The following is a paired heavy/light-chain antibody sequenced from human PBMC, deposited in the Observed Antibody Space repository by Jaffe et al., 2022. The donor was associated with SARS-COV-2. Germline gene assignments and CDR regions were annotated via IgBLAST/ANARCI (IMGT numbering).Light chain of an antibody. Sequence: EIVLTQSPATLSLSPGERATLSCRASQSISDYLGWYQQRPGQAPRLLIFDASNRATGIPARFSGSGSGTDFTLTISSLEPGDSAVYYCQQRTSWPLTFGGGTKVEI. CDR2: DAS. CDR3: QQRTSWPLT. CDR1: QSISDY. J-gene: IGKJ4*01. V-gene: IGKV3-11*01.
Heavy chain of an antibody. Sequence: EVQLVESGGGLVQPGGYLRLSCAASGFTFSSNTMSWVRQAPGKGLEWVSTITNGGSTYYTDSVKGRFTVSRDNSRNTLYLQMNSLRADDTAVYFCAKAGAESSFEYWGQGSLVTVSS. D-gene: IGHD1-26*01. CDR1: GFTFSSNT. V-gene: IGHV3-23*04. CDR3: AKAGAESSFEY. J-gene: IGHJ4*02. CDR2: ITNGGST.